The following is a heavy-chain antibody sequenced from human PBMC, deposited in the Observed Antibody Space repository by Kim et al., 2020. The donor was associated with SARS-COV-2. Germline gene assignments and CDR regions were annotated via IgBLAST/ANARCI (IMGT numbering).Heavy chain of an antibody. Sequence: SVKVSCKSSGGTFSSYAISWVRQAPGQGLEWMGRIIPIVFMANYAQKFQGRVTITAYKSTSTAYIQLSSLRAECTTGYYCVIPLLGSYLMHPWGQWTT. CDR3: VIPLLGSYLMHP. J-gene: IGHJ6*01. D-gene: IGHD3-16*02. CDR2: IIPIVFMA. V-gene: IGHV1-69*04. CDR1: GGTFSSYA.